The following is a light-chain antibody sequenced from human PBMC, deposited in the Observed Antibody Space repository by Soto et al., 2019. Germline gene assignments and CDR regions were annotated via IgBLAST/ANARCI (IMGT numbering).Light chain of an antibody. CDR1: SGHSSYA. CDR2: LNSDGSH. Sequence: QSVLTRPPSASASLGASVKLTCTLSSGHSSYAIAWHQQQPEKGPRYLMKLNSDGSHSKGDGIPDRFSGSSSGAERYLTISTLQSEDEADYYCQTWGTGIRVVFGGGTKLTVL. CDR3: QTWGTGIRVV. V-gene: IGLV4-69*01. J-gene: IGLJ2*01.